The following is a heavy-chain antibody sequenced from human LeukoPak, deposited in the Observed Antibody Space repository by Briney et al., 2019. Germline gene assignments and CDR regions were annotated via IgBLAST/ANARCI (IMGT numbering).Heavy chain of an antibody. CDR3: AKDLYDNDWYNYFDP. V-gene: IGHV3-30*18. CDR2: ISHDGNSK. CDR1: GFTLSTCG. J-gene: IGHJ5*02. Sequence: GGSLRLSCAASGFTLSTCGMHWVRQAPGKGLEWVAMISHDGNSKQYADFAKGRFTISRDNSKTTLYLEINSLRTEDTAVYHCAKDLYDNDWYNYFDPWGQGALVTVSS. D-gene: IGHD5-24*01.